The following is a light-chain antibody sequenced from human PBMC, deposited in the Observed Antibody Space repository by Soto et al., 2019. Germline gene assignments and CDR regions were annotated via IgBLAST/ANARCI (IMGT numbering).Light chain of an antibody. Sequence: EIVLTQSPGTLSLSPGEGATLSCRASQSVSSYLAWYQQKVGQAPRLLIYGASSRATGTPARFSGGGSGTDFTLTISSLQPEDFATYYCQQSYSTLLLTFGGGTKVEIK. CDR2: GAS. CDR3: QQSYSTLLLT. V-gene: IGKV3-11*01. J-gene: IGKJ4*01. CDR1: QSVSSY.